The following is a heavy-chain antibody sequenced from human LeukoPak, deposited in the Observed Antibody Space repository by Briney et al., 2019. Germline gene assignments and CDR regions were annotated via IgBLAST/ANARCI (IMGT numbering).Heavy chain of an antibody. CDR1: GFTFSGSW. V-gene: IGHV3-7*03. CDR2: IISDGSEG. CDR3: ARSSYSSSSSV. D-gene: IGHD6-6*01. J-gene: IGHJ3*01. Sequence: GGSLRLSCAVSGFTFSGSWMSWSRQAPGKGLEWVASIISDGSEGYYADVVKGRFTISRDNAKNSLYLQINSLRAEDTAVYYCARSSYSSSSSVWGQGTMVTVSS.